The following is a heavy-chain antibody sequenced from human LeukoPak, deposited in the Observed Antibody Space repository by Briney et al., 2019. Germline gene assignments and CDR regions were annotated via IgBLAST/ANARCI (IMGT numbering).Heavy chain of an antibody. J-gene: IGHJ6*03. V-gene: IGHV3-48*03. CDR1: GFTFSSYE. CDR2: ISSSGSTI. CDR3: ARDRGYSYEHYYYMDV. D-gene: IGHD5-18*01. Sequence: GGSLRLSCAASGFTFSSYEMNWVRQAPGKGLEWVSYISSSGSTIYYADSVKGRFTISRDNAKNSLYLQMNSLRAEDTAVYHCARDRGYSYEHYYYMDVWGKGTTVTVSS.